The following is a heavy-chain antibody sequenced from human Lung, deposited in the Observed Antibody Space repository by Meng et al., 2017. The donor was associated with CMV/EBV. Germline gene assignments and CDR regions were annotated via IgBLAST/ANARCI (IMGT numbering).Heavy chain of an antibody. CDR2: IYYSGTT. CDR1: GGSIISSSYY. Sequence: GSLRLXXIVSGGSIISSSYYWGWIRQPPGKGLEWIGSIYYSGTTYYNPSLKSRITISVDTSKNQFSLKLSSVTAADTAVYYCARDLGGNFYFFGYWGQGXLVTVSS. D-gene: IGHD2/OR15-2a*01. J-gene: IGHJ4*02. V-gene: IGHV4-39*07. CDR3: ARDLGGNFYFFGY.